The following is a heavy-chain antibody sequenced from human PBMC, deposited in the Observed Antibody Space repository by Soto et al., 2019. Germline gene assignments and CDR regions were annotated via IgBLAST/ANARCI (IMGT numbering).Heavy chain of an antibody. Sequence: QVQLQQWGAGLLKPSETLSLTCAVYGGSFSGYYWSWIRQPPGKGLEWIGEINHSGSTNYNPSLKSRVTISVDTSENQFSLKLSSVTAADTAVYYCARGVVLMVYAIGHFDLWGRGTLVTVSS. CDR2: INHSGST. J-gene: IGHJ2*01. CDR3: ARGVVLMVYAIGHFDL. V-gene: IGHV4-34*01. D-gene: IGHD2-8*01. CDR1: GGSFSGYY.